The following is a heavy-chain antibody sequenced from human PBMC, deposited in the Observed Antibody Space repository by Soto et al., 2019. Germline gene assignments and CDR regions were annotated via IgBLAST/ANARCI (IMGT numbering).Heavy chain of an antibody. J-gene: IGHJ4*02. V-gene: IGHV4-31*01. CDR1: GGSITSGGHL. Sequence: QVQLQESGPRLVKPSQTLSLTCTVSGGSITSGGHLWSWLRHHPGKGLEWIGYIYYTGNTYYNPSLKSQITISVDTSKNQFSMNLSSVTAADTAVYYCARAPPSSSAYRGYFFDYWGQGTLVTVSS. D-gene: IGHD3-22*01. CDR3: ARAPPSSSAYRGYFFDY. CDR2: IYYTGNT.